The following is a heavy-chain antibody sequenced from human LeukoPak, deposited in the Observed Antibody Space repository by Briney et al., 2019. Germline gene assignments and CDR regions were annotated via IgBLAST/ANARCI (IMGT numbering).Heavy chain of an antibody. CDR3: AKDTVAAAGHNWFDP. D-gene: IGHD6-13*01. CDR2: ISGSGGST. V-gene: IGHV3-23*01. Sequence: GGSLRLSCAASGFTFSSYAMSWVRQAPGKGLEWVSAISGSGGSTYYADSVKGRFTISRDNSKSTLYLQMNSLRAEDTAVYYCAKDTVAAAGHNWFDPWGQGTLVTVSS. J-gene: IGHJ5*02. CDR1: GFTFSSYA.